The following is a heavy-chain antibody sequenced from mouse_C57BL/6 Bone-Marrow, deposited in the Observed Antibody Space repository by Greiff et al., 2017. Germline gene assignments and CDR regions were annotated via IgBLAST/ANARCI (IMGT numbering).Heavy chain of an antibody. J-gene: IGHJ4*01. Sequence: EVQLQQSGPELVKPGDSVKISCKASGYSFTGYFMNWVMQSHGKSLEWIGRINPYNGDTFYNQKFKGKATLTVDKSSSTAHMELRSLTSEDSAVYYCARCSDYDYAMDYWGQGTSVTVSS. D-gene: IGHD2-4*01. CDR1: GYSFTGYF. CDR2: INPYNGDT. V-gene: IGHV1-20*01. CDR3: ARCSDYDYAMDY.